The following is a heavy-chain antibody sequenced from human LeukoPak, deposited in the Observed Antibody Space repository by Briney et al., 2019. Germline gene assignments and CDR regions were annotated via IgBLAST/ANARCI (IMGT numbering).Heavy chain of an antibody. Sequence: GGSLRLSCTASGFTFGDYAMSWVRQAPGKGLEWVGFIRSKAYGGTTEYAASVKGRFTISRDDSKSIAYLQMNSLKTEDTAVYYCTRDLPSGWYAFDIWGQGTMVTVSS. CDR1: GFTFGDYA. D-gene: IGHD6-19*01. V-gene: IGHV3-49*04. CDR2: IRSKAYGGTT. CDR3: TRDLPSGWYAFDI. J-gene: IGHJ3*02.